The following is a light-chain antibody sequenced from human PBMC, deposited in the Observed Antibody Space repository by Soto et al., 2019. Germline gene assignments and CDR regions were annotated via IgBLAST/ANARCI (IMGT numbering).Light chain of an antibody. CDR2: AVS. CDR3: TSYTSGGTFVV. J-gene: IGLJ2*01. CDR1: SSDFRDYDY. V-gene: IGLV2-14*03. Sequence: QSALTQPASVSGSPGQSITISCTGASSDFRDYDYVSSYQQHPGKAPKLMIYAVSYRPSGVSIRFSGSKSGNTASLTISGLQAEAEADYYCTSYTSGGTFVVFGGGTKLTVL.